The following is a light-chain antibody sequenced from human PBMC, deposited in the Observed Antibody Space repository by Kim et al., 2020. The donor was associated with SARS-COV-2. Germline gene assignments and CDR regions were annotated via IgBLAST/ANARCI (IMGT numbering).Light chain of an antibody. J-gene: IGLJ7*01. CDR3: QTWDTGIHV. CDR2: LNSDGSD. CDR1: SGHSRNA. Sequence: QPVLTQSPSASASLGASVTLTCTLSSGHSRNAIAWQQQQPERGPRYLMKLNSDGSDTKGDGIPDRCSGFSSGAVRYHTISSLQSEDEADYYCQTWDTGIHVFGGGTQLTVL. V-gene: IGLV4-69*01.